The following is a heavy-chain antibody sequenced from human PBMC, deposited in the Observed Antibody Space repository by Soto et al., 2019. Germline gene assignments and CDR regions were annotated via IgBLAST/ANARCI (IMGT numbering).Heavy chain of an antibody. V-gene: IGHV4-34*01. CDR3: ARVIAPSPQLVPCWFDP. J-gene: IGHJ5*02. D-gene: IGHD6-13*01. CDR2: INHSGST. CDR1: GGSFSGYY. Sequence: QVQLQQWGAGLLKPSETLSLTCAVYGGSFSGYYWSWIRQPPGKGLEWIGEINHSGSTNYNPSLKSRVTISVDTSKNQSSLKLSSVTAADTAVYYCARVIAPSPQLVPCWFDPWGQGTLVTVSS.